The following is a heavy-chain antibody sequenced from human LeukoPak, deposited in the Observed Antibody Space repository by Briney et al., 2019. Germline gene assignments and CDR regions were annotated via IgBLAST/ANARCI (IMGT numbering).Heavy chain of an antibody. CDR1: GFTFSSYT. D-gene: IGHD3-22*01. V-gene: IGHV3-23*01. Sequence: GGSLRLSCAASGFTFSSYTMSWVRQAPGKGLEWVSTITTSDGNTYYADSVKGRFTISRDNSKNTLYLQMNSLRAEDTAVYYCARDSPYYYDSSGYQIWGQGTLVTVSS. J-gene: IGHJ4*02. CDR3: ARDSPYYYDSSGYQI. CDR2: ITTSDGNT.